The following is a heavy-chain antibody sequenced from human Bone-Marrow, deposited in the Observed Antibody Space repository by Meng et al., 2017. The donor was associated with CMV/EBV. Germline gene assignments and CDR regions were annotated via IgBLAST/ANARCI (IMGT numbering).Heavy chain of an antibody. CDR1: GFTFSVCS. CDR2: ISSSSDVI. Sequence: GESLKISCAASGFTFSVCSMTWVRQAPGKGLEWLSYISSSSDVIFYADSVKGRFTISRDNAKNSLYLQMNSLRVEDTAVYYCARGPLRAAAGLYWGQGTLVTVSS. CDR3: ARGPLRAAAGLY. J-gene: IGHJ4*02. V-gene: IGHV3-48*04. D-gene: IGHD6-13*01.